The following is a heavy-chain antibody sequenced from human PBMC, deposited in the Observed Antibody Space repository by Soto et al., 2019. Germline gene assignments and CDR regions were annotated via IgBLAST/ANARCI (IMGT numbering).Heavy chain of an antibody. V-gene: IGHV1-3*01. Sequence: ASVKLSCKGSGYTFTRYSIHWVRQAPGQGLECMGWINAGSGSSRYSQNFQGRVTITRDTSASTAYMELSSLIFEDTGVYYCARERAVSANFFDYWGQGTLVTVSS. D-gene: IGHD2-21*02. CDR3: ARERAVSANFFDY. CDR2: INAGSGSS. J-gene: IGHJ4*02. CDR1: GYTFTRYS.